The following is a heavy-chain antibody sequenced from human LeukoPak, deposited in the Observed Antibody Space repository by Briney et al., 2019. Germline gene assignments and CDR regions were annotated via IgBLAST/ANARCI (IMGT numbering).Heavy chain of an antibody. V-gene: IGHV4-59*01. Sequence: PSETLSLTCTVSGGSISSYYWSWIRQPPGKGLEGIGYIYYSGSTNYNPSLKSRVTISVDTSKNQFSLKLSSVTAADTAVYYCAREGGLQLGAFDIWGQGTMVTVSS. J-gene: IGHJ3*02. CDR3: AREGGLQLGAFDI. D-gene: IGHD5-24*01. CDR2: IYYSGST. CDR1: GGSISSYY.